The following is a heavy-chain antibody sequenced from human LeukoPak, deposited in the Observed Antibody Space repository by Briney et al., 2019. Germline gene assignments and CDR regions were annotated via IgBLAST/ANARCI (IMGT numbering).Heavy chain of an antibody. Sequence: GATVKVSCKASGYTFTGYYMHWVRQAPGQGLEWMGWINPNSGGTNYAQKFQGRVTMTRDTSISTAYMELSRLRSDDTAVYYCAREGHGSGGGFFDYWGQGTLVTVSS. J-gene: IGHJ4*02. V-gene: IGHV1-2*02. CDR3: AREGHGSGGGFFDY. CDR1: GYTFTGYY. CDR2: INPNSGGT. D-gene: IGHD3-10*01.